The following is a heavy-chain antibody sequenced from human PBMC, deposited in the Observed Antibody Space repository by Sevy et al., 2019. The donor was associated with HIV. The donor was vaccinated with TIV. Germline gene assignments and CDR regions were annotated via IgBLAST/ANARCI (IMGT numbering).Heavy chain of an antibody. Sequence: SETLSLTCAVYSGSFSGYYWSWIRQPPGKGLEWIGEINHSGSANYNPSLKIRVTISVDTSKNQFSLKLSSVTAADTAVYYCARHCSSISCSHAFDIWGLGTMVTVSS. V-gene: IGHV4-34*01. D-gene: IGHD2-2*01. CDR3: ARHCSSISCSHAFDI. CDR1: SGSFSGYY. CDR2: INHSGSA. J-gene: IGHJ3*02.